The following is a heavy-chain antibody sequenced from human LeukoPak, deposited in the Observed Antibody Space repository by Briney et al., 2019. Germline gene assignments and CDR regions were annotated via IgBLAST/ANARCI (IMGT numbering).Heavy chain of an antibody. CDR1: GFTFDDYA. D-gene: IGHD2-15*01. CDR3: AKGTVELLLDAFDI. CDR2: ISWNSGSI. Sequence: PGGSLRLSCAASGFTFDDYAMHWVRQAPGKGLEWVSGISWNSGSIGYADSVKGRFTISRDNAKNSLYLQMNSLRAEDMALYYCAKGTVELLLDAFDIWGQGTMVTVSS. J-gene: IGHJ3*02. V-gene: IGHV3-9*03.